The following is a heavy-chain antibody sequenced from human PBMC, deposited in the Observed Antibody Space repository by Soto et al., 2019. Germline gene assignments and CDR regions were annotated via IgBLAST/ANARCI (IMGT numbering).Heavy chain of an antibody. Sequence: ASVKVSCKASGYTFTSYGISWVRQAPGQGLEWMGWISAYNGNTNYAQKFQGRVTMTEDTSTDTAYMELSSLRSEDTAVYYCATGRPLDSSFDYWGQGTLVTVSS. CDR1: GYTFTSYG. V-gene: IGHV1-18*04. CDR2: ISAYNGNT. D-gene: IGHD6-13*01. CDR3: ATGRPLDSSFDY. J-gene: IGHJ4*02.